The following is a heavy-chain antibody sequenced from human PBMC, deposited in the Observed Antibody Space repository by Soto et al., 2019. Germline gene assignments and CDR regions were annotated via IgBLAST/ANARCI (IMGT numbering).Heavy chain of an antibody. CDR2: IIPILGIA. CDR3: ARGGQGGSSPDY. CDR1: GGTFSSYT. D-gene: IGHD2-15*01. Sequence: QVQLVQSGAEVKKPGSSVKVSCKASGGTFSSYTISWVRQAPGQGLEWMGRIIPILGIANYAQKFQGRVXMXAXXHTSTAYMELSSLRSEDTAVYYCARGGQGGSSPDYWGQGTLVTVSS. J-gene: IGHJ4*02. V-gene: IGHV1-69*02.